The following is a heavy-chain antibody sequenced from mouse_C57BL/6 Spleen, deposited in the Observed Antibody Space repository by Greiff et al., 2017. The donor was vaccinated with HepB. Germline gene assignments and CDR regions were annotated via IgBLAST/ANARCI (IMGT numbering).Heavy chain of an antibody. D-gene: IGHD4-1*01. J-gene: IGHJ2*01. CDR1: GYTFTSYW. CDR2: IYPGSGST. Sequence: QVHVKQSGAELVKPGASVKMSCKASGYTFTSYWITWVKQRPGQGLEWIGDIYPGSGSTNYNEKFKSKATLTVDTSSSTAYMQLSSLTSEDSAVYYCARTVGRLDYWGQGTTLTVSS. CDR3: ARTVGRLDY. V-gene: IGHV1-55*01.